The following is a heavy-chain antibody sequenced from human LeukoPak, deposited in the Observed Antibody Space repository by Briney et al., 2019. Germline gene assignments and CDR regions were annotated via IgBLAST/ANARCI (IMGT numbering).Heavy chain of an antibody. D-gene: IGHD3-3*01. CDR3: AKGSKYYDFWSGYGGYYYGMDV. J-gene: IGHJ6*02. CDR1: GFTFSSYA. V-gene: IGHV3-23*01. CDR2: ISGSGGST. Sequence: GGSLRLSCAASGFTFSSYAMSWVRQAPGKGLEWVSAISGSGGSTYYADSVKGRFTISRDNSKNTLYLQMNSLRAEDTAVYYCAKGSKYYDFWSGYGGYYYGMDVWGQGTTVTVSS.